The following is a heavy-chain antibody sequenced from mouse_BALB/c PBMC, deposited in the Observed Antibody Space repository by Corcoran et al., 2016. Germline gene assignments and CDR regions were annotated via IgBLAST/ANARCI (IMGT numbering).Heavy chain of an antibody. J-gene: IGHJ1*01. CDR3: ASSSYKWYFDV. D-gene: IGHD1-1*01. CDR2: ISCYNGAT. Sequence: LVKTGASVKISCKASGYSFTGYYMHWVKQSHGKSLEWIGYISCYNGATSYNQKFKGKATFTVDTSSSTAYMQFNSLTSEDSAVYYCASSSYKWYFDVWGAGTTVTVSS. V-gene: IGHV1S34*01. CDR1: GYSFTGYY.